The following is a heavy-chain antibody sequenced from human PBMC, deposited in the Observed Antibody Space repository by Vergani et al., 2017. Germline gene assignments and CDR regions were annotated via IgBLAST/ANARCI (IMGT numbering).Heavy chain of an antibody. CDR1: GASVSSSVSSSGYS. CDR3: ARDRSSGRNWFDP. D-gene: IGHD6-19*01. CDR2: LYYRGNS. J-gene: IGHJ5*02. Sequence: QVQLQESGPGLVKPSQTLSLTCSVSGASVSSSVSSSGYSWGWLRQPPGKGLEWIASLYYRGNSYYSPSLRSRLTISVDTSKNQFSLRLNSVTAADTAVYYCARDRSSGRNWFDPWGQGTLVTVSS. V-gene: IGHV4-39*02.